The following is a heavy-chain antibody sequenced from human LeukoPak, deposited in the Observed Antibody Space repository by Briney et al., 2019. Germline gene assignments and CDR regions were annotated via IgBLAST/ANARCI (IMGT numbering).Heavy chain of an antibody. CDR2: INPNSGGT. V-gene: IGHV1-2*02. Sequence: ASVKVSCKASGYTITDSYSITWVRQAPGQGLEWMGWINPNSGGTNYAQKFQGRVTMTRDTSISTAYMELSRLRSDDTAVYYCARVRAKIPDYWGQGTLVTVSS. CDR3: ARVRAKIPDY. CDR1: GYTITDSY. J-gene: IGHJ4*02. D-gene: IGHD2-2*02.